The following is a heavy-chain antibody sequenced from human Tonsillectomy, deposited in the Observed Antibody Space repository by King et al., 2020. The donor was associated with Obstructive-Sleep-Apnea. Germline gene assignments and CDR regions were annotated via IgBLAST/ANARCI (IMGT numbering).Heavy chain of an antibody. Sequence: LQLQESGPGLVKPSETRALTLTVSGVSLNSSSYYWGWIRQRPGKGLEWIARIYYSGSTYYNPSLKSRVTISVDTSKNQFPLKLSSVTAADTAVYYCARDLNDSFDYWGQGTLVTVSS. V-gene: IGHV4-39*06. CDR3: ARDLNDSFDY. CDR1: GVSLNSSSYY. J-gene: IGHJ4*02. D-gene: IGHD2-21*02. CDR2: IYYSGST.